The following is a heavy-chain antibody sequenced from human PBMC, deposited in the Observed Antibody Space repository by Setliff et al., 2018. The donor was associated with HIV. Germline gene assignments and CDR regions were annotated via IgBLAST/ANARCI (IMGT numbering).Heavy chain of an antibody. Sequence: SVKVSCKASGYTFSRYAIAWVRQAPGQGLEWMGGIIPIVGIPNYAQKFQGRVSITADKSAITAYMELSSLRSEDTAVYYCARSTDSSGFDYWGQGTLVTVSS. CDR3: ARSTDSSGFDY. CDR1: GYTFSRYA. V-gene: IGHV1-69*10. J-gene: IGHJ4*02. D-gene: IGHD6-25*01. CDR2: IIPIVGIP.